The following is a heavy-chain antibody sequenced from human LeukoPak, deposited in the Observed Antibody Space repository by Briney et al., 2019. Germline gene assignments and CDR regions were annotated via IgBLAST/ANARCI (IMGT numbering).Heavy chain of an antibody. V-gene: IGHV3-30*02. CDR3: AKLTGDPAGAHAFHL. CDR2: IRCDGSNK. D-gene: IGHD7-27*01. Sequence: GGSLRLSCAASGFTFSSYGMHWVRQAPGKGLEWVAFIRCDGSNKYYADSVKGRFTISRDNAKNTLYLQMNSLRAEDTAVYYCAKLTGDPAGAHAFHLWPQGPMVPVPS. CDR1: GFTFSSYG. J-gene: IGHJ3*01.